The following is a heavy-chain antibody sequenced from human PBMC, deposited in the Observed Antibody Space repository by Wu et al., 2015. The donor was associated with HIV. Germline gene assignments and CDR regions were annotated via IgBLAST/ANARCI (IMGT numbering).Heavy chain of an antibody. CDR2: INPNSGDT. CDR3: ARDWQYQVTFGDYYMDI. V-gene: IGHV1-2*02. Sequence: QVQLVQSGTEVKKPGASLRVSCKASGYTFTGNYIHWVRQAPGQGLEWMGWINPNSGDTISAPTFQGRVTMTRDTSINTVNLVLANLRHNDTATYYCARDWQYQVTFGDYYMDIWGNGTTVIVS. D-gene: IGHD3-3*01. J-gene: IGHJ6*03. CDR1: GYTFTGNY.